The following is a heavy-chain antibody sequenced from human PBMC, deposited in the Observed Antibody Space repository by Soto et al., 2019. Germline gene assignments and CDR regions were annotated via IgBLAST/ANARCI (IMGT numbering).Heavy chain of an antibody. CDR2: ISSRSDTL. D-gene: IGHD2-15*01. V-gene: IGHV3-48*02. J-gene: IGHJ6*02. CDR1: GVTFSAHA. CDR3: ARDWDIVILSVPIPNYNYGMDV. Sequence: GGSLRLSFEGSGVTFSAHAKNWVRPAPGKGLERVSYISSRSDTLYYADSVKGRFTISRDNAKNSVYLQVNNLRDEDTAVYYCARDWDIVILSVPIPNYNYGMDVWGQGTTVTVSS.